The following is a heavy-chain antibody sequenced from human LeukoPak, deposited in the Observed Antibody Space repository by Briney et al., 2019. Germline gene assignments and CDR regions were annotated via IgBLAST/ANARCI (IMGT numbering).Heavy chain of an antibody. J-gene: IGHJ4*02. CDR2: IQQDGSEK. Sequence: GGSLRLSCAASGFTFSSYWMSSVRQAPGKRLEWVANIQQDGSEKYYVDSVKGRLTISRDNAKNSLYLQMNSLRAEDTAVYYCAREDMVTTYFDYWGQGTLVTFSS. CDR3: AREDMVTTYFDY. CDR1: GFTFSSYW. D-gene: IGHD5-18*01. V-gene: IGHV3-7*01.